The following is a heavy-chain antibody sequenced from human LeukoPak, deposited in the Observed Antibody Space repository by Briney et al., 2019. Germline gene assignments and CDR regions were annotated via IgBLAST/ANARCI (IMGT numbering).Heavy chain of an antibody. J-gene: IGHJ6*02. CDR1: GFTFGDYA. Sequence: GGSLRLSCTASGFTFGDYAMSWFRQAPGKGLEWVGFVRSKAYGGTTEYAASVKGRFTISRDDSKSIAYLQMNSLKTEDTAVYYCTRDVDDYYYGMDVWGQGTTVTVSS. V-gene: IGHV3-49*03. CDR2: VRSKAYGGTT. CDR3: TRDVDDYYYGMDV.